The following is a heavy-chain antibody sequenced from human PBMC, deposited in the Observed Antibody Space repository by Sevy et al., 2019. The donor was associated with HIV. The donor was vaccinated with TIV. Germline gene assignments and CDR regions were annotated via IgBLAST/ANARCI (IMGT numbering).Heavy chain of an antibody. J-gene: IGHJ4*02. CDR3: LTGRGYLQDS. V-gene: IGHV3-66*02. D-gene: IGHD5-18*01. CDR1: GITVSNKY. CDR2: SNSAGNT. Sequence: GGSLRLSCAASGITVSNKYMSWVRRAPGKGLEWVSLSNSAGNTYDAGSAKGRFTISRDNSNNTLDLQMNRLTAEDTAAYYCLTGRGYLQDSWGQGTLVTVSS.